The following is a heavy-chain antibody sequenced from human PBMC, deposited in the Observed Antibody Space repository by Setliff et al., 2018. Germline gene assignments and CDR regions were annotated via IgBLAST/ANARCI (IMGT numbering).Heavy chain of an antibody. Sequence: PSETLSLTCTVSDDSISSRHYYWSWIRQPAGKGLEWLGQIYTSWSTNYNPSLKSRVTMSVDTSTNQFSLDLSSVTAADTAVYYCARAHTWSLPNDNSGYPGWFDPWGQGTLVTVSS. CDR1: DDSISSRHYY. CDR2: IYTSWST. D-gene: IGHD3-22*01. CDR3: ARAHTWSLPNDNSGYPGWFDP. J-gene: IGHJ5*02. V-gene: IGHV4-61*09.